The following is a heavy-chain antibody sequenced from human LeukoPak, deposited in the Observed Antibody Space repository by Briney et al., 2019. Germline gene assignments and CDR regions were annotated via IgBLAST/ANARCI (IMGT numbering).Heavy chain of an antibody. V-gene: IGHV1-3*01. CDR1: AYTFTVYT. CDR2: INAGNGNT. J-gene: IGHJ3*02. CDR3: ARTTRSWYEDNDAFDI. D-gene: IGHD6-13*01. Sequence: ASVKVSCKASAYTFTVYTIHWVRQAPGQRLEWMGWINAGNGNTRYSQNFQGRVTITRGTSATTAYMELSSLRSEVTAVYYCARTTRSWYEDNDAFDIWGQGTTVTVSS.